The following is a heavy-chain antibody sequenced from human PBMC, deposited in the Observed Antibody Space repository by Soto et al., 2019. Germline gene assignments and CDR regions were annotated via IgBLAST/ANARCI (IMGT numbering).Heavy chain of an antibody. CDR1: GGSISPYY. V-gene: IGHV4-59*01. CDR3: ARDRGSNWGLNDAFDI. J-gene: IGHJ3*02. D-gene: IGHD7-27*01. Sequence: QVQLQESGPGLVKPSETLSLTCTVSGGSISPYYWNWIWQPPGKGLEWIGYIYYTESTNYSPSLKSRVTMSVDTSKNQFSLKLKSVTAADTAVYSCARDRGSNWGLNDAFDIWGQGTVVTVSA. CDR2: IYYTEST.